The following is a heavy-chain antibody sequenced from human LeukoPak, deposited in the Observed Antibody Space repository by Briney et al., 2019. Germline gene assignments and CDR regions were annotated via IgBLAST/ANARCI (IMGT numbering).Heavy chain of an antibody. CDR2: ISSSSNYI. Sequence: GGSLRPSCAASGFTFSSYSMNWVRQAPGKGLEWVSSISSSSNYIYYADSVKGRFTISRDNAKNSLHLQMNSLRDEDTAVYYCARGDIVAMDYWGQGTLVTVSS. D-gene: IGHD5-12*01. CDR1: GFTFSSYS. J-gene: IGHJ4*02. V-gene: IGHV3-21*01. CDR3: ARGDIVAMDY.